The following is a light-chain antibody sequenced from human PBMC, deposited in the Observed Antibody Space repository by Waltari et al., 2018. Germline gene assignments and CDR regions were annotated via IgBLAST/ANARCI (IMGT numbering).Light chain of an antibody. Sequence: QAVVTPEPSLTVSPGETVTLPCGPSTAPVTSGHYPSWFHQKPGQAPRTLVFDTNIKHSGTPARFSGSLLGGKAALTLSGAQPDDEAEYYCLLFYSGPRVFGGGTKLTVL. CDR1: TAPVTSGHY. V-gene: IGLV7-46*01. J-gene: IGLJ2*01. CDR3: LLFYSGPRV. CDR2: DTN.